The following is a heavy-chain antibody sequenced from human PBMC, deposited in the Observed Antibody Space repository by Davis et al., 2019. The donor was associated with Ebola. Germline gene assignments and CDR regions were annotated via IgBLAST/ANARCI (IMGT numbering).Heavy chain of an antibody. D-gene: IGHD6-13*01. CDR3: ARSSSCFDY. V-gene: IGHV3-33*01. Sequence: GESLKISCAASGFTFSSYGMHWVRQAPGKGLEWVAVLWYDGSNKYYADSVKGRFTISRDNSKNTLYLQMNSLRAEDTAVYYCARSSSCFDYWGQGTLVTVSS. CDR2: LWYDGSNK. CDR1: GFTFSSYG. J-gene: IGHJ4*02.